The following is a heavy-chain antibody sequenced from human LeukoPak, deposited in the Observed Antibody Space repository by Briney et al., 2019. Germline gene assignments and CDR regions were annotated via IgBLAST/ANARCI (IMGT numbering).Heavy chain of an antibody. Sequence: SETLSLTCTVSGGSISSYYWSWIRQPPGKGLEWIGYIYYSGSTNYNPSLKSRVTISVDTSKNQFSLKLSSVTAADTAVYYCAREHSSSSGWFDPWGQGTLVTVSS. CDR1: GGSISSYY. V-gene: IGHV4-59*01. CDR2: IYYSGST. D-gene: IGHD6-6*01. CDR3: AREHSSSSGWFDP. J-gene: IGHJ5*02.